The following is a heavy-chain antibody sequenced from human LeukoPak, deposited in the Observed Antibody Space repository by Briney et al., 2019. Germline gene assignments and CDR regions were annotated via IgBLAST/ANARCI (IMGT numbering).Heavy chain of an antibody. D-gene: IGHD3-3*01. CDR2: INHSGST. V-gene: IGHV4-39*07. J-gene: IGHJ4*02. CDR1: GGSISSRSYY. Sequence: PSETLSLTCTVSGGSISSRSYYWGWIRQPPGKGLEWIGEINHSGSTNYNPSLKSRVTISVDTSKNQFSLKLSAVTAADTAGYYCARNWRYDFWSGYHFDSWGPGTLVPVSS. CDR3: ARNWRYDFWSGYHFDS.